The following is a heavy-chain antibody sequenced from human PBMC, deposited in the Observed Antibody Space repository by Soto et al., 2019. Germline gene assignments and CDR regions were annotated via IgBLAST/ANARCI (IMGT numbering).Heavy chain of an antibody. D-gene: IGHD3-10*01. J-gene: IGHJ4*02. CDR3: ARDSGEILGSGSYRLDYFDY. CDR2: IWYDGSNK. Sequence: GGSLRLSCAASGFTFSSYGMHWVRQAPGKGLEWGAVIWYDGSNKYYADSVKGRFTISRDNSKNTLYLQMNSLRAEDTAVYYCARDSGEILGSGSYRLDYFDYWGQGTLVTVSS. V-gene: IGHV3-33*01. CDR1: GFTFSSYG.